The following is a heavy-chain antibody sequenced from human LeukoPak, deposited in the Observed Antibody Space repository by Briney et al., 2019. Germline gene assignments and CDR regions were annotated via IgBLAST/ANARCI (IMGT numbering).Heavy chain of an antibody. CDR3: ARAVSSGYDPFDY. D-gene: IGHD3-22*01. CDR2: ISWNSGSI. CDR1: GFTFDDYA. V-gene: IGHV3-9*01. Sequence: PGRSLRLSCAASGFTFDDYAMHWVRQAPGKGLEWVSGISWNSGSIGYADSVKGRFTISRDNAKNSLYLQMNSLRAEDTAVYYCARAVSSGYDPFDYWGQGTLVTVSS. J-gene: IGHJ4*02.